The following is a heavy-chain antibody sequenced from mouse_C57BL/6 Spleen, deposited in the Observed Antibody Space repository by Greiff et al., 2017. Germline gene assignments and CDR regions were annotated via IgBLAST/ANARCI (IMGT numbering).Heavy chain of an antibody. D-gene: IGHD2-4*01. CDR3: TRYDYGGAWFAY. J-gene: IGHJ3*01. CDR2: IDPETGGT. Sequence: QVQLKESGAELVRPGASVTLSCKASGYTFTDYEMHWVKQTPVHGLEWIGAIDPETGGTAYNQKFKGKAILTADKSSSTAYMELRSLTSEASAVYYCTRYDYGGAWFAYWGQGTLVTVSA. CDR1: GYTFTDYE. V-gene: IGHV1-15*01.